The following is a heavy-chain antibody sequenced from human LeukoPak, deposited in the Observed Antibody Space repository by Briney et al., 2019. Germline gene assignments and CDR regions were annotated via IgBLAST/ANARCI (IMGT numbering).Heavy chain of an antibody. CDR2: IYYSGNT. Sequence: SETLSLTCTVSDGSISSNSYYWGWIRQPPGKGLEWIANIYYSGNTYYNPSLKSRVTISVDRSTNQFSLKLTSVTAADTALYYCARHYYGSGSYSDYWGQGTLVTV. V-gene: IGHV4-39*01. CDR1: DGSISSNSYY. D-gene: IGHD3-10*01. CDR3: ARHYYGSGSYSDY. J-gene: IGHJ4*02.